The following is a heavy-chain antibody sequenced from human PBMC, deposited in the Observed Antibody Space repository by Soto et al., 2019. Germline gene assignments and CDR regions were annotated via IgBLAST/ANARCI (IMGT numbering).Heavy chain of an antibody. CDR1: GFTVSSNY. D-gene: IGHD3-10*01. CDR3: ARRHYYGSD. Sequence: EVQLVESGGGLVQPGGSLRRSCAASGFTVSSNYMTWVRQAPGQGLECVSIIYSGGSTDYADSVKGRFTISRDNSKNTLYLQMNSPRAEDTAVYYCARRHYYGSDWGQGTLVTVSS. V-gene: IGHV3-66*04. J-gene: IGHJ4*02. CDR2: IYSGGST.